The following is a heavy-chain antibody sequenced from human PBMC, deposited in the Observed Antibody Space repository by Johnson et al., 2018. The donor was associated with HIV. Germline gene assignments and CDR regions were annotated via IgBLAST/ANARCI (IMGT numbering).Heavy chain of an antibody. CDR1: GFIFSDYA. V-gene: IGHV3-30*04. D-gene: IGHD2/OR15-2a*01. CDR3: ARDNNLSSAFDI. J-gene: IGHJ3*02. CDR2: TSYDEIKK. Sequence: QVQLVESGGGVVQPGRSLRLSCAASGFIFSDYAMHWVRLAPGKGLEWVAVTSYDEIKKNYADSVKGRFTISRDNSKNTLYLQMNSLRIEDTAVYYCARDNNLSSAFDIWGQGTMVTVSS.